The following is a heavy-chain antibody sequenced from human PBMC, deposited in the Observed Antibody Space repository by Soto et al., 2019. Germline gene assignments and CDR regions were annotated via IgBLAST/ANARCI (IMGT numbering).Heavy chain of an antibody. V-gene: IGHV3-21*01. D-gene: IGHD2-2*01. J-gene: IGHJ5*02. CDR2: ISSSSSNI. CDR3: ARVPVVVVPAAMASWFDP. CDR1: GFTFSSYS. Sequence: GGSLRLSCAASGFTFSSYSMNWVRQAPGKGLEWVSSISSSSSNIYYADSVKGRFTISRDNAKNSLYLQMNSLRAEDTAVYYCARVPVVVVPAAMASWFDPWGQGTLVTVSS.